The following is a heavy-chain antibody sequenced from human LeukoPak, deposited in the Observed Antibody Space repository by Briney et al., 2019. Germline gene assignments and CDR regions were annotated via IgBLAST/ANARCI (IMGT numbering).Heavy chain of an antibody. Sequence: PGGSLRLSCAASGFTFSDYYMSWIRQAPGKGLEWVSYISSSGSTIYYADSVKGRFTISRDNAKNSLYLQMNSLRAEDTVVYYCARSSGYQLLYGYYYYMDVWGKGTTVTVSS. J-gene: IGHJ6*03. V-gene: IGHV3-11*04. CDR2: ISSSGSTI. D-gene: IGHD2-2*02. CDR1: GFTFSDYY. CDR3: ARSSGYQLLYGYYYYMDV.